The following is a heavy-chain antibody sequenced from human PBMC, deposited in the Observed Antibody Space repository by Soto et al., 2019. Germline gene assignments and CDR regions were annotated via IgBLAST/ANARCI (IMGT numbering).Heavy chain of an antibody. CDR1: GFTFTSSA. Sequence: SVKVSCKASGFTFTSSAVQWVRQARGQRHEWIGWIVVGSGNTNYAQKFQERVTITRDMSTSTAYMELSSLRSEDTAVYYCAADRPAYSSSWYVEYYGMDVWGQGTTVTVS. V-gene: IGHV1-58*01. CDR2: IVVGSGNT. J-gene: IGHJ6*02. D-gene: IGHD6-13*01. CDR3: AADRPAYSSSWYVEYYGMDV.